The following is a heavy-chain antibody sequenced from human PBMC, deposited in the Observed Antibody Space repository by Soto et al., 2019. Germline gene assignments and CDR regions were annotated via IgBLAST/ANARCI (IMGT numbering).Heavy chain of an antibody. Sequence: ASVKVSCKASGYTFTGYYMHWVRQAPGQGLEWMGWINPNSGGTNYAQKFQGWVTMTRDTSISTAYMELSRLRSDDSVVYYCAREDSRYYGSGSSIAYWGQGTLVTVSS. J-gene: IGHJ4*02. CDR2: INPNSGGT. V-gene: IGHV1-2*04. CDR1: GYTFTGYY. D-gene: IGHD3-10*01. CDR3: AREDSRYYGSGSSIAY.